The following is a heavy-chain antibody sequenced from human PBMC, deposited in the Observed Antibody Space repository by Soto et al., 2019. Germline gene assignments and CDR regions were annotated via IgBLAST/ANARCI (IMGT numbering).Heavy chain of an antibody. CDR2: VNPSGGSA. CDR1: GYTFTSYY. Sequence: ASVKVSCKASGYTFTSYYMHWVRQAPGQGLEWMGIVNPSGGSANYAQKFQGRVTMTRDTSTSTVYMELSSLRSDDTAVYYCARDRTSGGLFDYWGQGTLVTVSS. D-gene: IGHD2-15*01. CDR3: ARDRTSGGLFDY. J-gene: IGHJ4*02. V-gene: IGHV1-46*01.